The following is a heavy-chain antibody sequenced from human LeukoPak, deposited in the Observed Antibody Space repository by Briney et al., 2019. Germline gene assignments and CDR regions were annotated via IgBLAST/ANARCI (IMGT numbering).Heavy chain of an antibody. CDR3: ARHRYYYDTSGYAFDC. V-gene: IGHV4-38-2*01. J-gene: IGHJ4*02. D-gene: IGHD3-22*01. CDR1: GYSISSGYY. CDR2: IYHSGST. Sequence: PSETLSLTCAVSGYSISSGYYWSWIRQPPGKGLEWIGSIYHSGSTYYNPSLKSRVTISVDTSKNQFSLKLNSVTAADTAVYYCARHRYYYDTSGYAFDCWGQGTLVTVSS.